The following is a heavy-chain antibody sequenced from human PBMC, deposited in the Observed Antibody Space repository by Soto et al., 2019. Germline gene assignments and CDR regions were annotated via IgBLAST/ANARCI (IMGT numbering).Heavy chain of an antibody. CDR2: ISGSGGST. CDR3: AKNPPSVYDILTGYSAPYYFDY. J-gene: IGHJ4*02. D-gene: IGHD3-9*01. V-gene: IGHV3-23*01. Sequence: GGSLRLSYAASGFTFSSYAMSWVRQAPGKGLEWVSAISGSGGSTYYADSVKGRFTISRDNSKNTLYLQMNSLRAEDTAVYYCAKNPPSVYDILTGYSAPYYFDYWGQGTLVTVSS. CDR1: GFTFSSYA.